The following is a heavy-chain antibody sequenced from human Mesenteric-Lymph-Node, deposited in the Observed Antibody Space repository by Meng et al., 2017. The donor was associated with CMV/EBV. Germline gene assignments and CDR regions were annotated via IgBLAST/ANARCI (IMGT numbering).Heavy chain of an antibody. CDR3: ARESRYSSRALDY. J-gene: IGHJ4*02. Sequence: GESLKISCAASGFTVSTNYMSWVRQAPGKGLEWVAVISSDGSDKYFADSVKGRFTISRDNSKNTLYLQMNSLRAEDTAVFYCARESRYSSRALDYWGQGTLVTVSS. CDR2: ISSDGSDK. V-gene: IGHV3-30-3*01. D-gene: IGHD6-13*01. CDR1: GFTVSTNY.